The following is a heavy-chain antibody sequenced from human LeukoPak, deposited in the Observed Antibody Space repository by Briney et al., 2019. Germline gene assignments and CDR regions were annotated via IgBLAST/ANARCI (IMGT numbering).Heavy chain of an antibody. CDR2: IYYSGST. D-gene: IGHD2-21*01. V-gene: IGHV4-31*03. CDR3: TKGGCGGACEL. Sequence: SETLSLTCPVSGGSISSGGYYWTWIRQHPGKGLELFGYIYYSGSTYYNPSLKSRITISVDTSKNQFSLKLSSVTGADTAMYCWTKGGCGGACELGGERTIDSVSS. CDR1: GGSISSGGYY. J-gene: IGHJ3*01.